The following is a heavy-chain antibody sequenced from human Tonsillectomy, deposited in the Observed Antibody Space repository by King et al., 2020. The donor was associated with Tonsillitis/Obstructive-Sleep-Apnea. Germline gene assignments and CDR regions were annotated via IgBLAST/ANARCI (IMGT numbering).Heavy chain of an antibody. J-gene: IGHJ4*02. Sequence: LQLQESGPGLVKPSETLSLTCTVSGGSISSSSYYWGWIRQPPGKGLEWIGSIYYSGSTYYNPSLKSRVTISVDTSKNQFSLKLSSVTAADTAAYYCASGYYYDSSGYSESFDYWGQGTLVTVSS. CDR3: ASGYYYDSSGYSESFDY. CDR1: GGSISSSSYY. D-gene: IGHD3-22*01. V-gene: IGHV4-39*01. CDR2: IYYSGST.